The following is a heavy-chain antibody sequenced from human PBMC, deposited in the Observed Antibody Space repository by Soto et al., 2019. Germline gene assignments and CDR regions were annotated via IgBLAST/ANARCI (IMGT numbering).Heavy chain of an antibody. CDR2: ISSGGEYI. CDR3: ATDGAAGAVMSV. D-gene: IGHD6-13*01. V-gene: IGHV3-21*06. J-gene: IGHJ6*02. CDR1: GLIFSNYG. Sequence: EVQLVESGGGLVKPGGSLRLSCTASGLIFSNYGMNWVRQAAGKRPEWVSSISSGGEYIDYADSVKGRLTISRDNANNILYLQLTSLGVEDTAVYYCATDGAAGAVMSVWGQGTTVTVSS.